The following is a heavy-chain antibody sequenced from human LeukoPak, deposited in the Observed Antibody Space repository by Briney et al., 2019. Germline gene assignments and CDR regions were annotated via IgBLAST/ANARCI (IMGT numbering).Heavy chain of an antibody. V-gene: IGHV4-34*01. J-gene: IGHJ4*02. CDR1: GGSFSGYD. CDR2: INHTGST. CDR3: TRRVAIPGTPKAHFDY. Sequence: SETLSLTCTVYGGSFSGYDWDWIRQPPGKGLEGIGEINHTGSTKTNPSLKSRVTKSVDTSKNQFSLRLNSVTTADTAVYFCTRRVAIPGTPKAHFDYWGQGILVTVSS. D-gene: IGHD2-2*01.